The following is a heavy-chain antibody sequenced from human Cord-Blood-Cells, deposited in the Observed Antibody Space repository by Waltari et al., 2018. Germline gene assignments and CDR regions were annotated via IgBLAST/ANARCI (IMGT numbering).Heavy chain of an antibody. Sequence: QVQLQQWGAGLLKPSETLSLTCAVYGGSFSGYYWSWIRQPPGKGLEWIGEINHSGSTNYNPSLKSRVTISVDTSKNQFSLKLSSVTAADTAVYYCAKDLVGYDSSGFDYWGQGTLVTVSS. D-gene: IGHD3-22*01. CDR3: AKDLVGYDSSGFDY. CDR2: INHSGST. CDR1: GGSFSGYY. J-gene: IGHJ4*02. V-gene: IGHV4-34*01.